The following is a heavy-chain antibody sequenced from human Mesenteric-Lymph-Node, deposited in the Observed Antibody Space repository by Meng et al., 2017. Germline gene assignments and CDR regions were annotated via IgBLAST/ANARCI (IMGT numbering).Heavy chain of an antibody. J-gene: IGHJ5*02. CDR3: ARGRVGTWWFDP. CDR1: GFSLTTGAEG. Sequence: QITLKEAGPTLVKPTQTPTLTRTFSGFSLTTGAEGVGWFRQPPGKGLEWLAMIYRDDEKRFSPSLNSRLTITKDTSKSQVVLTMTNMDPVDTATYYCARGRVGTWWFDPWGQGALVTVSS. CDR2: IYRDDEK. D-gene: IGHD3-16*01. V-gene: IGHV2-5*02.